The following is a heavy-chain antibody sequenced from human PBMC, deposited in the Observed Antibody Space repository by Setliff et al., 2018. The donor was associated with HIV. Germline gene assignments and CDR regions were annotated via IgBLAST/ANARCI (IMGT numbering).Heavy chain of an antibody. V-gene: IGHV3-21*01. D-gene: IGHD6-13*01. Sequence: PGGSLRLSCAASGFTFSSYSMNWVRQAPGKGLEWVSCISSSSSYIYHADSVKGRFTISRDNAKNSLYLQMNSLRAEDTAVYYCARLSYSSSPSDYWGQGTLVTVS. CDR1: GFTFSSYS. CDR2: ISSSSSYI. J-gene: IGHJ4*02. CDR3: ARLSYSSSPSDY.